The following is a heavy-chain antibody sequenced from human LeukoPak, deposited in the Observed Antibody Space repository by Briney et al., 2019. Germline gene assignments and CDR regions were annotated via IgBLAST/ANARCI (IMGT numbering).Heavy chain of an antibody. CDR1: GGSFSGYY. Sequence: PSETLSLTCAVYGGSFSGYYWSWIRQPPRKGLEWIGEINHSGSTNYNPSLKSRVTISADTSKNQFSLKLSSVTAADTAVYFCAREASRAGTYYFDYWGQGTLLTVSS. CDR2: INHSGST. J-gene: IGHJ4*02. D-gene: IGHD3-10*01. CDR3: AREASRAGTYYFDY. V-gene: IGHV4-34*01.